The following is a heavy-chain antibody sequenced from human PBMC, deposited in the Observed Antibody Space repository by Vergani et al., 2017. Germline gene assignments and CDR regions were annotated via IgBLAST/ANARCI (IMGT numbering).Heavy chain of an antibody. Sequence: EVQLVQSGAEVKKPGESLKISCKGSGYSFTSYWIGWVRQMPGKGLEWMGIIYPGDSDTRYSPSFQGQVTISADKSISTAYLQWSSLKASDTAMYYCATGPGYCSGGSCYSGGYYYYMDVWGKGTTVTVSS. CDR2: IYPGDSDT. CDR1: GYSFTSYW. J-gene: IGHJ6*03. CDR3: ATGPGYCSGGSCYSGGYYYYMDV. V-gene: IGHV5-51*03. D-gene: IGHD2-15*01.